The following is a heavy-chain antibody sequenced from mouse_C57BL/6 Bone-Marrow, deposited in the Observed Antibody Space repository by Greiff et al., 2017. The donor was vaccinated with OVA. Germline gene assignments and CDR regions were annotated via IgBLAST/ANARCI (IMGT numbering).Heavy chain of an antibody. D-gene: IGHD1-1*01. J-gene: IGHJ3*01. CDR3: AREAYGSSAAWFAY. CDR2: INPGSGGT. Sequence: VKLQESGAELVRPGTSVKVSCKASGYAFTNYLIEWVKQRPGQGLEWIGVINPGSGGTNYNEKFKGKATLTADKSSSTAYMQLSSLTSEDSAVYFCAREAYGSSAAWFAYWGQGTLVTVSA. CDR1: GYAFTNYL. V-gene: IGHV1-54*01.